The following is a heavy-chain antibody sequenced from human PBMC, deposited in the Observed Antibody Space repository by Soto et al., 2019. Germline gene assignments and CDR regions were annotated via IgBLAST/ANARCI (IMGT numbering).Heavy chain of an antibody. CDR1: GFTFSSYG. Sequence: QVQLVESGGGVVQPGRSLRLSCAASGFTFSSYGMHWVRQAPGKGLEWVAVISYDGSNKYYADSVKGRFTISRDNSKNTLYLQMNSLRAEDTAVYYCAKDPATTRYSSGWYRYDYFDYWGQGTLVTVSS. D-gene: IGHD6-19*01. CDR3: AKDPATTRYSSGWYRYDYFDY. CDR2: ISYDGSNK. V-gene: IGHV3-30*18. J-gene: IGHJ4*02.